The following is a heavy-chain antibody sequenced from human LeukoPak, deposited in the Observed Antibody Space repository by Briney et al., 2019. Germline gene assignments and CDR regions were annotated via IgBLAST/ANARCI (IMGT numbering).Heavy chain of an antibody. CDR3: ARILDAGYCSSTSCYIIDY. D-gene: IGHD2-2*02. CDR2: IDWDDDK. CDR1: GFSLSTSGMC. Sequence: GSGPTLVNPTQTLTLTCTFSGFSLSTSGMCVSWIRQPPGKALEWLARIDWDDDKYYSTSLKTRLTISKDTSKNQVVLTMTNMDPVDTATYYCARILDAGYCSSTSCYIIDYWGQGTLVTVSS. V-gene: IGHV2-70*11. J-gene: IGHJ4*02.